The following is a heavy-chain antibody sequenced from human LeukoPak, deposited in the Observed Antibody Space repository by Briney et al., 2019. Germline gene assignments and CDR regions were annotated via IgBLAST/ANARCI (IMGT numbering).Heavy chain of an antibody. J-gene: IGHJ4*02. CDR2: IRSKANSYAT. CDR1: GFTFSGSA. D-gene: IGHD3-22*01. V-gene: IGHV3-73*01. CDR3: ARYRYYDSSGYYHDY. Sequence: GGSLKLSCAASGFTFSGSAMHWVRQASGKGLEWVGRIRSKANSYATAYAASVKGRFTISRDDSKNTAYLQMNSLRAEDTAVYYCARYRYYDSSGYYHDYWGQGTLVTVSS.